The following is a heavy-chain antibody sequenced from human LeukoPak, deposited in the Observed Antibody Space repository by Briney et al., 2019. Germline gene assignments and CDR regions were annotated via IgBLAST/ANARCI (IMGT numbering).Heavy chain of an antibody. CDR1: GFTFSSYG. CDR3: AKDKRVLRFLEWETDYYYGMDV. CDR2: ISYDGSNK. Sequence: GRSLRLSCAASGFTFSSYGMHWVRQAPGKGLEWVAVISYDGSNKYYADSVKGRFTISRDNSKNTLYLQMNSLRAEDTAVYYCAKDKRVLRFLEWETDYYYGMDVWGQGTTVTVSS. V-gene: IGHV3-30*18. J-gene: IGHJ6*02. D-gene: IGHD3-3*01.